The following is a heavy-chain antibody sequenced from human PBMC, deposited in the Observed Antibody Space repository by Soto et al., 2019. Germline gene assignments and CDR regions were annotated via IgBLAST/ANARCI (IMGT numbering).Heavy chain of an antibody. Sequence: QVQLVQSGAEVKKPGSSVKVSCKASGGTFSSYTISWVRQAPGQGLEWMGRIIPILGIANYAQKVQGRVTITADKSTSTAYVGRSSLRSEDTAVYYCVILTGYLTVRGLDYWGQGTLVTVSS. D-gene: IGHD3-9*01. J-gene: IGHJ4*02. CDR1: GGTFSSYT. CDR2: IIPILGIA. V-gene: IGHV1-69*02. CDR3: VILTGYLTVRGLDY.